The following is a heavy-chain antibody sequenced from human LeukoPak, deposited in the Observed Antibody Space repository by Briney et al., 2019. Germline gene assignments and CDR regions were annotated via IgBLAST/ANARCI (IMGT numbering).Heavy chain of an antibody. CDR3: ARWGVSEGNY. CDR2: ISSSSSYI. Sequence: GRPLRLSCAASGFTFSSYSMNWVRQAPGKGLEWVSSISSSSSYIYYADSVKGRFTISRDNAKNSLYLQMNSLRAEDTAVYYRARWGVSEGNYWGQGTLVTVSS. V-gene: IGHV3-21*01. J-gene: IGHJ4*02. CDR1: GFTFSSYS. D-gene: IGHD3-10*01.